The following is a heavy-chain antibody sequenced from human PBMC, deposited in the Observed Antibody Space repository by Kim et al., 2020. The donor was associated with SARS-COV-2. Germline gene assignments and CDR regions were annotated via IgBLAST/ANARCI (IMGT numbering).Heavy chain of an antibody. V-gene: IGHV1-18*01. CDR2: ISGYNGNT. CDR3: AGEQNAFDI. CDR1: GYTFISYG. Sequence: ASVKVSCKASGYTFISYGIGWVRQAPGQGLEWMGWISGYNGNTNYAQKLQGRVTMTTDTSTSTVYMELRSLRFDDTALYYCAGEQNAFDIWGQGTMVTVSS. J-gene: IGHJ3*02.